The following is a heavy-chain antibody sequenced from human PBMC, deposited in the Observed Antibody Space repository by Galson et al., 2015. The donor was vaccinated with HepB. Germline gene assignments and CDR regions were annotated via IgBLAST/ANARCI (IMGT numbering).Heavy chain of an antibody. Sequence: SLRLSCAASGFTFSSYSMNWVRQAPGKGLEWVSSISSSSSYIYYADSVKGRFTISRDNAKNSLYLQMNSLRAEDTAVYYCARDKHSDWGIAVAGNTWFDPWGQGTLVTVSP. J-gene: IGHJ5*02. CDR1: GFTFSSYS. D-gene: IGHD6-19*01. V-gene: IGHV3-21*01. CDR3: ARDKHSDWGIAVAGNTWFDP. CDR2: ISSSSSYI.